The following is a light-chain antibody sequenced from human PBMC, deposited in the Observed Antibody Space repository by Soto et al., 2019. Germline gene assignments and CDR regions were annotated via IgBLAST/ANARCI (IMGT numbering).Light chain of an antibody. CDR1: QSISSW. V-gene: IGKV1-39*01. J-gene: IGKJ1*01. Sequence: SQMTQSPCTLSASVGDRVTITCRASQSISSWLAWYQQKPGKAPNLLIHGGSILQSGVPPRFSGGGGGTDFTLTISSLQPEDFATYYCQQSYSTPRTFGQGTEV. CDR2: GGS. CDR3: QQSYSTPRT.